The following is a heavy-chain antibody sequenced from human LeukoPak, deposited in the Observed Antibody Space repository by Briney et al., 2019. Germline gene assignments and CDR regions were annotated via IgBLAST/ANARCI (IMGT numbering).Heavy chain of an antibody. CDR3: AKDSTVTYDY. CDR1: GFTFSSYA. Sequence: TGGSLRLSYAASGFTFSSYAMSWVRQAPGKGLEWVSAISGSGGSTYYADSVKGRFTISRDNSKNTLYLQINSLRAEDTAVYYCAKDSTVTYDYWGQGTLVTVSS. CDR2: ISGSGGST. D-gene: IGHD4-17*01. J-gene: IGHJ4*02. V-gene: IGHV3-23*01.